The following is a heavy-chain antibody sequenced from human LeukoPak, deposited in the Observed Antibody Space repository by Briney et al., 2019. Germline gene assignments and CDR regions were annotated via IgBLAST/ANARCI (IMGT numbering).Heavy chain of an antibody. Sequence: GGSLRLSCAASGFTFSNYEMNWVRQAPGKGLEWVSYISSSGTTIYYADSVKGRFTISRDNAKNSLSLQMNSLKVEDTAVYYCARNHNGPYTFDYWGQGTLVTVSS. CDR1: GFTFSNYE. D-gene: IGHD2-2*02. J-gene: IGHJ4*02. CDR2: ISSSGTTI. CDR3: ARNHNGPYTFDY. V-gene: IGHV3-48*03.